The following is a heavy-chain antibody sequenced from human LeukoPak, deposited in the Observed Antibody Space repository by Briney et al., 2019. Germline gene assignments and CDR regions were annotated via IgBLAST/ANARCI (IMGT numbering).Heavy chain of an antibody. J-gene: IGHJ3*02. V-gene: IGHV1-18*01. D-gene: IGHD2-2*01. CDR2: LSAYNGNT. Sequence: ASVKVSCKASGYTFTSYGITWVRQAPGQGLEWMGWLSAYNGNTNYAQKFQGRVTMTTDTSTSTAYMELRSLRSDDTAVYYCARDPQYAPAAIDAFDIWGQGTMVTVSS. CDR3: ARDPQYAPAAIDAFDI. CDR1: GYTFTSYG.